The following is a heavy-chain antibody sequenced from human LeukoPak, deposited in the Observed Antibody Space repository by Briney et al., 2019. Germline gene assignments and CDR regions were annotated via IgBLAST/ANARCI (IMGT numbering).Heavy chain of an antibody. CDR3: AKDPPGHYYYYGMDV. Sequence: GGSLRLSCAASGFTFSSYGMHWVRQAPGKGLEWVAVISYDGSKKYYADSVKGRFTISRDNSKNTLYLQMNSLRAEDTAVYYCAKDPPGHYYYYGMDVWGKGTTVTVSS. CDR2: ISYDGSKK. J-gene: IGHJ6*04. V-gene: IGHV3-30*18. CDR1: GFTFSSYG.